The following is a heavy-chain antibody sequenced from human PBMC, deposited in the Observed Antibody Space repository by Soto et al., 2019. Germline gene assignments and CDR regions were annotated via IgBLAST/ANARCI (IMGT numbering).Heavy chain of an antibody. D-gene: IGHD3-3*01. V-gene: IGHV3-9*01. CDR2: ITWNSRVL. Sequence: PVGSLRLSCAASGFTFITHVMHWVRQAPGKGLEWVSGITWNSRVLAYADSVKGRFTISRDNARNSLYLQMDSLRDEDTALYYCAKGRYDFWSPYYFDSWGQGTLVTVSS. CDR3: AKGRYDFWSPYYFDS. J-gene: IGHJ4*02. CDR1: GFTFITHV.